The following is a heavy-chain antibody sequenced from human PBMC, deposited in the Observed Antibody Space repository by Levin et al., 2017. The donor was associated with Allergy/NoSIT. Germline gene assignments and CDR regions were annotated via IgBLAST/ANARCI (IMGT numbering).Heavy chain of an antibody. CDR2: IYSGGST. CDR3: ARVVRGVIHPYYYYYYMDV. J-gene: IGHJ6*03. CDR1: GFTVSSNY. Sequence: PGGSLRLSCAASGFTVSSNYMSWVRQAPGKGLEWVSVIYSGGSTYYADSVKGRFTISRDNSKNTLYLQMNSLRAEDTAVYYCARVVRGVIHPYYYYYYMDVWGKGTTVTVSS. V-gene: IGHV3-66*01. D-gene: IGHD3-10*01.